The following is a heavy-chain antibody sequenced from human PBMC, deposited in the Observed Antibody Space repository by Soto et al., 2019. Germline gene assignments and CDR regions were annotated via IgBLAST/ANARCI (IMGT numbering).Heavy chain of an antibody. CDR1: GFTFSSSW. CDR2: IKQDGSEK. D-gene: IGHD5-18*01. Sequence: EVQLVESGGGLVQPGGSLRLSCAASGFTFSSSWMSWVRQAPGKGLEWVANIKQDGSEKYYVDSVKGRFTISRDNAKNSLYLQMNSLRAGDTAVYYCSTGNSYAPYYFDYWGQGTLVTVSS. V-gene: IGHV3-7*01. CDR3: STGNSYAPYYFDY. J-gene: IGHJ4*02.